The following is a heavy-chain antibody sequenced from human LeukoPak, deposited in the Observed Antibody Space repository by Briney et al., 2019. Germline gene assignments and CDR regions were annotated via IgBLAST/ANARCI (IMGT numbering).Heavy chain of an antibody. CDR1: GFTFSSYS. V-gene: IGHV3-21*01. CDR2: ISSSSSYI. J-gene: IGHJ5*02. Sequence: GGSLRLSCAASGFTFSSYSMLWVRQAPGKGLEWVSYISSSSSYIYYADSVKGRFTISRDNAKNSLYLQMNSLRAEDTAVYYCARDAGQGYSSGWYDVIGWFDPWGQGTLVTVSS. D-gene: IGHD6-19*01. CDR3: ARDAGQGYSSGWYDVIGWFDP.